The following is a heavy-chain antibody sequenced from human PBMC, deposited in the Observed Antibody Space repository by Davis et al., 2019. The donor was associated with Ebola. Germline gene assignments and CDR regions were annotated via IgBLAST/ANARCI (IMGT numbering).Heavy chain of an antibody. D-gene: IGHD7-27*01. CDR2: MKGDGTLK. Sequence: LSLTCVVSGFSFENSWMTWVRQAPGKGLEWVANMKGDGTLKNYVDSVKGRFTISRDNARKSLYLDMNSLRAEDTAIYYCATDKWGPALWGQGTLLTVSS. CDR1: GFSFENSW. J-gene: IGHJ4*02. CDR3: ATDKWGPAL. V-gene: IGHV3-7*01.